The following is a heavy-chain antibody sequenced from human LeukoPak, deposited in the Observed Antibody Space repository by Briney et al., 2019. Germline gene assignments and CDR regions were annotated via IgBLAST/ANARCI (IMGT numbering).Heavy chain of an antibody. CDR1: GFTFSTCA. CDR2: ISGSGGST. Sequence: GGSLRLSCAASGFTFSTCAMGWVRQAPGKGLGWVSAISGSGGSTFYADSVKGRFTISRDNAKNSLYLQMNSLRDEDTAVYYCARENDYIGIDPWGQGTLVTVSS. V-gene: IGHV3-23*01. CDR3: ARENDYIGIDP. J-gene: IGHJ5*02. D-gene: IGHD3-16*01.